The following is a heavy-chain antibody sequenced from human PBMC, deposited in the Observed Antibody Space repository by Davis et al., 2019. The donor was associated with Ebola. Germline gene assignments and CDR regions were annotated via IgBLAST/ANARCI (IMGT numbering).Heavy chain of an antibody. J-gene: IGHJ4*02. CDR3: ARDRAPIQLWLVD. CDR1: GYTFTGYY. D-gene: IGHD5-18*01. V-gene: IGHV1-46*03. CDR2: INPSGGST. Sequence: AASVKVSCKASGYTFTGYYMHWVRQAPGQGLEWMGIINPSGGSTSYAQKFQGRVTMTRDTSTSTVYMELSSLRSEDTAVYYCARDRAPIQLWLVDWGQGTLVTVSS.